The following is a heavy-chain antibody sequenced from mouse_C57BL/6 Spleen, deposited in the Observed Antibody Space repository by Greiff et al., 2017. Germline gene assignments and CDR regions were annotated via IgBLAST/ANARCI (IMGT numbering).Heavy chain of an antibody. Sequence: QVQLQQPGAELVKPGASVKLSCKASGYTFTSYWMHWVKQRPGQGLEWIGMIHPNSGSTNYNEKFKSKATLTVDKSSSTAYMQLSSLTSEDSAVYYCVRGAFITTVVGDAMDYWGQGTSVTVSS. CDR3: VRGAFITTVVGDAMDY. CDR2: IHPNSGST. J-gene: IGHJ4*01. V-gene: IGHV1-64*01. CDR1: GYTFTSYW. D-gene: IGHD1-1*01.